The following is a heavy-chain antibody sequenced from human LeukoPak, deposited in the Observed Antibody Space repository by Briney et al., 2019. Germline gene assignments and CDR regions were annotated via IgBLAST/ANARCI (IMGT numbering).Heavy chain of an antibody. Sequence: PGGSLRLSCAASGFTFSSYSMNWVRQAPGKGLEWVSSISSSSSYIYYADSVKGRFTISRDNAKNSLYLQMNSPRAEDTAVYYCASLGHRGGYYYYYMDVWGKGTTVTVSS. CDR1: GFTFSSYS. CDR2: ISSSSSYI. D-gene: IGHD3-16*01. J-gene: IGHJ6*03. V-gene: IGHV3-21*01. CDR3: ASLGHRGGYYYYYMDV.